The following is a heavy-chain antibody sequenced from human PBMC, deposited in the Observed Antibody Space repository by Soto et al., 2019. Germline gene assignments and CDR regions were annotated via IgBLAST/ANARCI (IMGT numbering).Heavy chain of an antibody. D-gene: IGHD3-10*01. J-gene: IGHJ4*02. CDR3: ARVSPFTMVRGVIDY. Sequence: QVQLQESGPGLVKPSQTLSLTCTVSGGSISSGGYYWSWIRQHPGKGLEWIGYIYYSGSTYYNPSLKSRVTISVDTSKNQCSLKLSSVTAADTAVYYCARVSPFTMVRGVIDYWGQGTLVTVSS. V-gene: IGHV4-31*03. CDR1: GGSISSGGYY. CDR2: IYYSGST.